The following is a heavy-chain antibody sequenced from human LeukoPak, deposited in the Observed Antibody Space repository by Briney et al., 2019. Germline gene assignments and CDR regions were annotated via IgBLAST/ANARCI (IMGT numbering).Heavy chain of an antibody. D-gene: IGHD7-27*01. CDR1: GGSISSSSYY. CDR3: ARTGSVSEVLDY. Sequence: SETLSLTCTVSGGSISSSSYYWGWIRQPPGKGLEWIGSIYYSGSTNYNPSLKSRVTISVDTSKNQFSLKLSSVTAADTAVYYCARTGSVSEVLDYWGQGTLVTVSS. CDR2: IYYSGST. V-gene: IGHV4-39*01. J-gene: IGHJ4*02.